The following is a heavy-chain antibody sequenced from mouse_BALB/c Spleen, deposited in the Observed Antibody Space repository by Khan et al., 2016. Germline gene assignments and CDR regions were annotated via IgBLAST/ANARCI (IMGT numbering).Heavy chain of an antibody. V-gene: IGHV14-4*02. Sequence: VQLKQSGAELVRSGASVKLSCTASVFNIKDYYMHWVKQRPEQGLEWIGWIDPENGDTEYAPKFQGKATMTTDTSSNAAYLQFSSLTLEDSAVYYCNAIYYGSDVYWDCWGQGTTLTVSS. CDR2: IDPENGDT. CDR1: VFNIKDYY. D-gene: IGHD1-1*01. J-gene: IGHJ2*01. CDR3: NAIYYGSDVYWDC.